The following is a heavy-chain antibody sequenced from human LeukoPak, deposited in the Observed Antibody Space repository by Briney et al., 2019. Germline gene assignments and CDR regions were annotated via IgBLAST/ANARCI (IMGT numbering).Heavy chain of an antibody. CDR2: FAGSDTTT. Sequence: PGGSLRLSCAASGFDFGAYEMNWVRQAPGKGLEWVAYFAGSDTTTYYADSVKGRFIISRDNARNSLYLQMNSLRAEDTALYYCTTLGYHHDSWGQGTLVTVSS. J-gene: IGHJ4*02. CDR3: TTLGYHHDS. D-gene: IGHD3-22*01. V-gene: IGHV3-48*03. CDR1: GFDFGAYE.